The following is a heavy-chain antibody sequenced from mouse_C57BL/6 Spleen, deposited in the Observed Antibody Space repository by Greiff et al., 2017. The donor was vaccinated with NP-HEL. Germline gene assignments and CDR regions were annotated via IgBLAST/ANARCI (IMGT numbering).Heavy chain of an antibody. J-gene: IGHJ1*03. CDR3: ARYPLIPRDWYFDV. Sequence: DVKLVESGGGLVQPGGSLSLSCAASGFTFTDYYMSWVRQPPGKALEWLGFIRNKANGYTTEYSASVKGRFTISRDNSQSILYLQMNALRAEDSATYYCARYPLIPRDWYFDVWGTGTTVTVSS. D-gene: IGHD1-2*01. CDR1: GFTFTDYY. CDR2: IRNKANGYTT. V-gene: IGHV7-3*01.